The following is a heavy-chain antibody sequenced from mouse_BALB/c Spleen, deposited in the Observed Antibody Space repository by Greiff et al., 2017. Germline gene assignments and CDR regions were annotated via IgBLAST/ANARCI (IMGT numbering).Heavy chain of an antibody. Sequence: QVQLQQSGAELMKPGASVKISCKATGYTFSSYWIEWVKQRPGHGLEWIGEILPGSGSTNYNEKFKGKATFTADTSSNTAYMQLSSLTSEDSAVYYCARIGVLQGYFDYWGQGTTLTVSS. CDR1: GYTFSSYW. CDR3: ARIGVLQGYFDY. V-gene: IGHV1-9*01. D-gene: IGHD2-14*01. CDR2: ILPGSGST. J-gene: IGHJ2*01.